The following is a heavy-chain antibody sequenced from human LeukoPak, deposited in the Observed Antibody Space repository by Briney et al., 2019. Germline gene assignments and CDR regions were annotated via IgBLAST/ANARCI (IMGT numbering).Heavy chain of an antibody. CDR3: ARGGYYYGSGSYYDAFDI. V-gene: IGHV1-69*05. J-gene: IGHJ3*02. Sequence: ASVKVSCKAFGGTFSSYAISWVRQAPGQGLEWMGGIIPIFGTANYAQKFQGRVTITTDESTSTAYMELSSLRSEDTAVYYCARGGYYYGSGSYYDAFDIWGQGTMVTVSS. CDR1: GGTFSSYA. CDR2: IIPIFGTA. D-gene: IGHD3-10*01.